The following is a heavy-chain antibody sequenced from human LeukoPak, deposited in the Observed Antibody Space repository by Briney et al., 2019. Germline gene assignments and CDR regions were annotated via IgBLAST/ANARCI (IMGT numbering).Heavy chain of an antibody. CDR1: GGSFSGYY. CDR3: ARHARVHVATIFFSTRSAWFDP. D-gene: IGHD5-12*01. CDR2: INHSGST. J-gene: IGHJ5*02. Sequence: SETLSLTCAVYGGSFSGYYWSWIRQPPGKGLEWIGEINHSGSTNYNPSLKSRVTISVDTSKNQFSLKLSSVTAADTAVYYCARHARVHVATIFFSTRSAWFDPWGQGTLVTVSS. V-gene: IGHV4-34*01.